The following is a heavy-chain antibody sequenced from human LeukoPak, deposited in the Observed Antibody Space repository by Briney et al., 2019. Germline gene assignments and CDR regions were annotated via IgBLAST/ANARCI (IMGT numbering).Heavy chain of an antibody. CDR2: IYYSGST. D-gene: IGHD5-18*01. Sequence: PSETLSLTCTVSGGSISSSSYYWGWIRQPPGKGLEWIGSIYYSGSTYYNPSLKSRVTISVDTSKNQFSLKLSSVTAADTAVYYCASPGARIQLWLAHFDYWGQGTLVTVSS. J-gene: IGHJ4*02. CDR3: ASPGARIQLWLAHFDY. V-gene: IGHV4-39*01. CDR1: GGSISSSSYY.